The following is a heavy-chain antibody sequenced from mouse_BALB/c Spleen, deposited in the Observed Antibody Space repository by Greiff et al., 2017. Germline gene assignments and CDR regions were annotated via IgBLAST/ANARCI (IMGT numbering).Heavy chain of an antibody. CDR1: GYTFTSYW. Sequence: QVQLQQPGAELVKPGASVKLSCKASGYTFTSYWMHWVKQRPGQGLEWIGDINPNNGGTIYNQKFKGKATLTVDKSSSTAYMELRSLTSEDTAVYYCARRELGLPFAYWGQGTLVTVSA. D-gene: IGHD3-1*01. CDR3: ARRELGLPFAY. J-gene: IGHJ3*01. CDR2: INPNNGGT. V-gene: IGHV1-53*01.